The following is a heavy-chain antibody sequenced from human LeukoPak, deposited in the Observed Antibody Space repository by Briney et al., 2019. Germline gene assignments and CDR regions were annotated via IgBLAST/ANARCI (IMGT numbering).Heavy chain of an antibody. V-gene: IGHV3-30*04. J-gene: IGHJ4*02. D-gene: IGHD3-16*02. CDR1: GFTFRTYS. CDR3: ARLRRFRLEDLSLYRAYYFDY. Sequence: GGSLRLSCAASGFTFRTYSMYWVRQAPGKGLQWMALISYDGSKRYYTDSVEGRFTISRDNSKNTLYLQMDSLRAEDTAVYYCARLRRFRLEDLSLYRAYYFDYWGQGTLVTVSS. CDR2: ISYDGSKR.